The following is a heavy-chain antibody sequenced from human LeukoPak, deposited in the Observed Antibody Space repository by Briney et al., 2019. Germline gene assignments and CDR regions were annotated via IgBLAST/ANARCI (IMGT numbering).Heavy chain of an antibody. J-gene: IGHJ3*02. Sequence: SVKVSCKASGGTFSSYAISWVRQAPGQGLEWMGGIIPIFGTANYAQKFQGRVTITADESTSTAYMELSSLRSEDTAVYYCASSDYYDSSGYYPGHAFDIWGQGTMVTASS. D-gene: IGHD3-22*01. V-gene: IGHV1-69*01. CDR2: IIPIFGTA. CDR1: GGTFSSYA. CDR3: ASSDYYDSSGYYPGHAFDI.